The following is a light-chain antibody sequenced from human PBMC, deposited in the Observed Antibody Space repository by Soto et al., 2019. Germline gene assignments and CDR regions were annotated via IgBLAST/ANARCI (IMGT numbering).Light chain of an antibody. J-gene: IGKJ5*01. CDR3: QQRSNWPHT. V-gene: IGKV3-15*01. CDR1: QSVDIN. Sequence: EIVLTQSPGTLSVSPGDRVTLSCRASQSVDINLAWYQQRAGQAPRLLVYGASTKATDMPVRFSGRGSGTEFTLTISSLEPEDFAVYYCQQRSNWPHTFGQGTRLEIK. CDR2: GAS.